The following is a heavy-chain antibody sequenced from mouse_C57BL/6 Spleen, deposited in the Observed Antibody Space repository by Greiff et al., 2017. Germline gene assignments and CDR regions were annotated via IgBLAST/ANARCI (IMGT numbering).Heavy chain of an antibody. J-gene: IGHJ1*03. V-gene: IGHV1-69*01. CDR2: IDPSDSYT. Sequence: QVQLQQPGAELVMPGASVKLSCKASGYTFTSYWMHWVKQRPGQGLEWIGEIDPSDSYTNYNQKFKGKSTLTVDKSSSTAYMQLSSLTSEDSAVYYCARNWGYWYFDVWGTGTTVTVSS. D-gene: IGHD4-1*01. CDR3: ARNWGYWYFDV. CDR1: GYTFTSYW.